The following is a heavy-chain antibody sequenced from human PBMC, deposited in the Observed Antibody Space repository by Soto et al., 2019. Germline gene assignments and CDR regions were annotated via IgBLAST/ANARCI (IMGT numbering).Heavy chain of an antibody. V-gene: IGHV1-46*01. Sequence: QVQLVQSGAEVKKPGASVKVSCKASGYTFTSYYMHWVRQAPGQGLEWMGIINTSGGSTSYAQKFQDRVTMTRDTSTSTFYMELSSLRSEDTAVYYCARLVGATDLFDYWGQGTLVTVSS. J-gene: IGHJ4*02. CDR2: INTSGGST. D-gene: IGHD1-26*01. CDR3: ARLVGATDLFDY. CDR1: GYTFTSYY.